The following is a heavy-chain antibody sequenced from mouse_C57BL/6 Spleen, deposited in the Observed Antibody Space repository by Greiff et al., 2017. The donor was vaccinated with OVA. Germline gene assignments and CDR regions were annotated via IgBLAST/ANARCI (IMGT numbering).Heavy chain of an antibody. CDR2: IHPNSGST. CDR1: GYTFTSYW. CDR3: ARSYDGYYGFAY. D-gene: IGHD2-3*01. V-gene: IGHV1-64*01. J-gene: IGHJ3*01. Sequence: QVQLQQPGAELVKPGASVKLFCKASGYTFTSYWMHWVKQRPGQGLEWIGMIHPNSGSTNYNEKFKSKATLTVDKSSSTAYMQLSSLTSEDSAVYYCARSYDGYYGFAYWGQGTLVTVSA.